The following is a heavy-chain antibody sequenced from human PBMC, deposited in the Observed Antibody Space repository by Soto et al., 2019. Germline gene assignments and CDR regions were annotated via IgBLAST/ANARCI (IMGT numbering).Heavy chain of an antibody. D-gene: IGHD6-25*01. CDR3: ARERAHYGMDV. CDR1: GYAFTSYD. J-gene: IGHJ6*02. Sequence: QVQLVQSGAEVKKPGASVKVSCKASGYAFTSYDISWVRQATGQGLEWMGWMNPNSGNTGFVQKFQGRVTMTRNTSISTAYMELSSLRSEDTAVYYCARERAHYGMDVWGQGTTVTVSS. CDR2: MNPNSGNT. V-gene: IGHV1-8*01.